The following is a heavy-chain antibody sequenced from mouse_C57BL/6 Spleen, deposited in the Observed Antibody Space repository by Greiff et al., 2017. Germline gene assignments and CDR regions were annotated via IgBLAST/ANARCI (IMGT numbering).Heavy chain of an antibody. CDR3: ARRELGRWFAY. CDR2: ISSGGSYT. V-gene: IGHV5-6*01. Sequence: EVQLVESGGDLVKPGGSLKLSCAASGFTFSSYGMSWVRQTPDKRLEWVATISSGGSYTYYPDSVKGRFTISRDNAKNTLYLQMSSLKSEDTAMYYCARRELGRWFAYWGQGTLVTVSA. CDR1: GFTFSSYG. J-gene: IGHJ3*01. D-gene: IGHD4-1*01.